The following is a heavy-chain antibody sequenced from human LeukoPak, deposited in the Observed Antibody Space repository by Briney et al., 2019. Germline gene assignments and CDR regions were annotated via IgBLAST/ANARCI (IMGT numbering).Heavy chain of an antibody. D-gene: IGHD6-19*01. V-gene: IGHV3-7*01. CDR3: ARVGYTSGWFRN. Sequence: GGSLRLSCAASGFTFSTYWMNWARQAPGKGLEWVASINPSGSVKYYVNSVKGRFTISRDNARNLLYLQMNGLRAEDTAVYYCARVGYTSGWFRNWGQGTLVTVSS. CDR1: GFTFSTYW. J-gene: IGHJ4*02. CDR2: INPSGSVK.